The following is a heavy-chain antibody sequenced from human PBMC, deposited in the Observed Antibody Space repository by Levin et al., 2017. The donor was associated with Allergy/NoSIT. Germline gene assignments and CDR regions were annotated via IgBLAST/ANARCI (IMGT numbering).Heavy chain of an antibody. CDR3: TTDLGFGEDKDLIALEYFDY. Sequence: GGSLRLSCAASGFTFSNAWMSWVRQAPGKGLEWVGRIKSKTDGGTTDYAAPVKGRFTISRDDSKNTLYLQMNSLKTEDTAVYYCTTDLGFGEDKDLIALEYFDYWGQGTLVTVSS. J-gene: IGHJ4*02. CDR2: IKSKTDGGTT. D-gene: IGHD3-10*01. V-gene: IGHV3-15*01. CDR1: GFTFSNAW.